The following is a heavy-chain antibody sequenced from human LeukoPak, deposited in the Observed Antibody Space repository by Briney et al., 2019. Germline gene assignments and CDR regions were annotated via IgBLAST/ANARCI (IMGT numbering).Heavy chain of an antibody. CDR3: AKDTRDGYNSGFDY. V-gene: IGHV3-43*02. D-gene: IGHD5-24*01. Sequence: GGSLRLSCAVSGFTFDDFAMHWVRQAPGKGLEWVCLISGDGGSTHYADSVKGRFTISRDNSKNSLYLQMNSLRTEDTALYYCAKDTRDGYNSGFDYWGQGTLVTVAS. J-gene: IGHJ4*02. CDR1: GFTFDDFA. CDR2: ISGDGGST.